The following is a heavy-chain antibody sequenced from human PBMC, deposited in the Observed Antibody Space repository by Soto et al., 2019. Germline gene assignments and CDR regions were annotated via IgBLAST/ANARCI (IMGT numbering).Heavy chain of an antibody. Sequence: PGESLKISCKGSGYSFTSYWISWVRQMPGKGLEWMGRIDPSDSYTNYSPSFQGRVTISADKSISTAYLQWSSLKASDTAMYYCARLDYDILTGYRINWFDPWGQGTLVTVSS. D-gene: IGHD3-9*01. CDR2: IDPSDSYT. V-gene: IGHV5-10-1*01. CDR3: ARLDYDILTGYRINWFDP. J-gene: IGHJ5*02. CDR1: GYSFTSYW.